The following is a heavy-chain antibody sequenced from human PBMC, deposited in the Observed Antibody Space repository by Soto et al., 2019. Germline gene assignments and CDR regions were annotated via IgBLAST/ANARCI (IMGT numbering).Heavy chain of an antibody. CDR2: IWYDGSNK. J-gene: IGHJ6*02. V-gene: IGHV3-33*06. CDR1: GFTFSSYG. Sequence: PGGSLRLSCAASGFTFSSYGVHWVRQAPGKGLEWVAVIWYDGSNKYYADSVKGRFTISRDNSKNTLYLQMNSLRAEDTAVYYCAKYPPIFGVVVPLYGMDVWGQGTTVTVSS. D-gene: IGHD3-3*01. CDR3: AKYPPIFGVVVPLYGMDV.